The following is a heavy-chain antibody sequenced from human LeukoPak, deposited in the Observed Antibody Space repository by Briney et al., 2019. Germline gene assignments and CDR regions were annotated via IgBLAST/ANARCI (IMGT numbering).Heavy chain of an antibody. D-gene: IGHD3-3*01. CDR3: AKFRREEWLLYCFDY. J-gene: IGHJ4*02. V-gene: IGHV3-23*01. Sequence: GGSLRLSCAASGFTFSSYAMSWVRQAPGTGLEWVSAISGSGGSTYYADSVKGRFTISRDNSKNTLYLQMNSLRAEDTAVYCCAKFRREEWLLYCFDYWGQGTLVTVSS. CDR2: ISGSGGST. CDR1: GFTFSSYA.